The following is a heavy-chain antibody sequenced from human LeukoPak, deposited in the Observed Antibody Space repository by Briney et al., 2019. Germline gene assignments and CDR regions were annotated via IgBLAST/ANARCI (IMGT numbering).Heavy chain of an antibody. D-gene: IGHD1-26*01. J-gene: IGHJ4*02. CDR3: ARVRSGSYSIDY. CDR2: IYYSGST. CDR1: GGSISSYY. Sequence: PSETLSLTCTVSGGSISSYYWSWIRQPPGKGLEWIGYIYYSGSTNYNPSLKSRVTISVDTPKNQFSLKLSSVTAADTAVYYCARVRSGSYSIDYWGQGTLVTVSS. V-gene: IGHV4-59*01.